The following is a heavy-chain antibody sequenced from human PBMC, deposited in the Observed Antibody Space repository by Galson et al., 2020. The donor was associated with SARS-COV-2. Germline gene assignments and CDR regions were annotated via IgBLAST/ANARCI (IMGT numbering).Heavy chain of an antibody. CDR3: AKAGWELWYFDY. CDR2: INHSGST. J-gene: IGHJ4*02. CDR1: GGSFSGYY. Sequence: SETLSLTCAVYGGSFSGYYWSWIRQPPGKGLEWIGEINHSGSTNYNPSLKSRVTISVDTSKNQFSLKLSSVTAADTAVYYCAKAGWELWYFDYWGQGTLVTVSS. V-gene: IGHV4-34*01. D-gene: IGHD1-26*01.